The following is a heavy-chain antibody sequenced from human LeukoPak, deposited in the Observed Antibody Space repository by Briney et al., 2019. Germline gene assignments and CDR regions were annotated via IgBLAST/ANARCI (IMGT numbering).Heavy chain of an antibody. J-gene: IGHJ3*02. CDR2: INPSADST. D-gene: IGHD1-26*01. CDR1: GYTFTSYY. Sequence: ASVKVSCKASGYTFTSYYMHWVRQAPGQGLEWMGIINPSADSTSYAQKFQGRVTMTRDMSTSTVYMELSSLSSEDTAVYYCARVLGGLYSGGYYYAFDIWGQGTMVTVSS. V-gene: IGHV1-46*01. CDR3: ARVLGGLYSGGYYYAFDI.